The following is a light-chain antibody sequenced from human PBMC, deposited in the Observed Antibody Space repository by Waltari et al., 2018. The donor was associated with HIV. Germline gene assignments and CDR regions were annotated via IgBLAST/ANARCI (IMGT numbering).Light chain of an antibody. CDR1: SYNIGSNY. J-gene: IGLJ1*01. Sequence: QSVLTQPPSASGTPGQRVTISCSGSSYNIGSNYVYCYQHLPGTAPKLLIYKNNQRPSGVPDRFSGSKSGTSASLAISGLRSEDEADYYCAAWDDSLSGYVFGTGTKVTVL. CDR2: KNN. CDR3: AAWDDSLSGYV. V-gene: IGLV1-47*01.